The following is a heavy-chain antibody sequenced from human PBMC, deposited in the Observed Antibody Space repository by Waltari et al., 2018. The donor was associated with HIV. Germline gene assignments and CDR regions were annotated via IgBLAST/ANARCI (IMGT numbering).Heavy chain of an antibody. CDR3: ASPYYDLYYYYGMDV. Sequence: EVQLVESGGGLIQPGGSLRLSCAASGFTVSSNSMSWVRQAPGKGLEWVSVIYSGGSTYYADSVKGRFTISRDNSKNTLYLQMNSLRAEDTAVYYCASPYYDLYYYYGMDVWGQGTTVTVSS. CDR1: GFTVSSNS. J-gene: IGHJ6*02. CDR2: IYSGGST. V-gene: IGHV3-53*01. D-gene: IGHD3-22*01.